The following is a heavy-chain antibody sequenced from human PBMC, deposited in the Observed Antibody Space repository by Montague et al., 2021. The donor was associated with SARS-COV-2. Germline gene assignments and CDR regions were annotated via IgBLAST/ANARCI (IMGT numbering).Heavy chain of an antibody. CDR3: MRAGGFDNRPPV. V-gene: IGHV4-4*02. J-gene: IGHJ4*02. CDR2: IYQSGST. D-gene: IGHD3-9*01. CDR1: GDSIMTTNW. Sequence: SETLSLTCTVSGDSIMTTNWRSWVRQPPGKGLEWIGEIYQSGSTNYNPSLKSRVTMSVDKSKNQFSPELNSLTAADTALYYCMRAGGFDNRPPVWGQGALVTVSS.